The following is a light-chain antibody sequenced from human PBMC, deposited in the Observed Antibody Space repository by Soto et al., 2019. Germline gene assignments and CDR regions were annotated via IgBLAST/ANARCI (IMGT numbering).Light chain of an antibody. J-gene: IGLJ2*01. CDR3: CSYAGSYTLVV. V-gene: IGLV2-11*01. CDR2: DVS. Sequence: QSALTQPRSVSGSPGQSVTISCTGTSSDVGGYNYVSWYQQHPGKAPKLMIYDVSKRPSGVPDRFSGSKSGNTASLTISGLQDEDEDDYYCCSYAGSYTLVVFGGETKLTVL. CDR1: SSDVGGYNY.